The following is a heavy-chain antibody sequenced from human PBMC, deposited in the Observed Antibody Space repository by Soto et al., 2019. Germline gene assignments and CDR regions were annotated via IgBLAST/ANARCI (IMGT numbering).Heavy chain of an antibody. CDR3: ARDPLGEMATIDNWFDP. D-gene: IGHD5-12*01. CDR1: GGTFSSYA. V-gene: IGHV1-69*01. J-gene: IGHJ5*02. Sequence: QVQLVQSGAEVKKPGSSVKVSCKASGGTFSSYAISWVRQAPGQGLEWMGGIIPIFGTANYAQKFQGRVTITADESTSTAYMELSSLRSEDTAVYYCARDPLGEMATIDNWFDPWGQGTLVTVSS. CDR2: IIPIFGTA.